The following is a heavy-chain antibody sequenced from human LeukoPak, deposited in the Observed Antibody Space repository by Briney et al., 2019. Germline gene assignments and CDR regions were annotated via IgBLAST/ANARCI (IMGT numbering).Heavy chain of an antibody. Sequence: ASVKVSCKASGYTFTGYYMHWVRRAPGQGLEWMGWINPNSGGTNYAQKFQGRVTMTRDTSISTAYMELSRLRSDDTAVYYCARDLLDYDILTGYHRHLAFDIWGQGTMGTVSS. CDR2: INPNSGGT. D-gene: IGHD3-9*01. V-gene: IGHV1-2*02. CDR1: GYTFTGYY. CDR3: ARDLLDYDILTGYHRHLAFDI. J-gene: IGHJ3*02.